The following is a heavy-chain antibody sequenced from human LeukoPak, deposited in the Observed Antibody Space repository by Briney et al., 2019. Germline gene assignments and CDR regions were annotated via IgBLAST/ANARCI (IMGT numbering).Heavy chain of an antibody. CDR3: ARGNSGSYYYFDY. J-gene: IGHJ4*02. D-gene: IGHD1-26*01. V-gene: IGHV4-59*01. CDR1: GGSISSYY. Sequence: ASETLSLTCTVSGGSISSYYWSWIRQPPGKGLEWIGYIYYSGSTNYNPSLKSRVTISVDTSKNQFSLKLSSVTAADTAVYYCARGNSGSYYYFDYWGQGTLVTVSS. CDR2: IYYSGST.